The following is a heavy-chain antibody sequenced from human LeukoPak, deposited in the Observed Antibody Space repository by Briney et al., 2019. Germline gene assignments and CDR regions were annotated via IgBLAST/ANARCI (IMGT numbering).Heavy chain of an antibody. CDR1: GFTFSSYA. J-gene: IGHJ5*02. CDR3: AKAGYSGYYYCFDP. Sequence: GGSLRLSCAASGFTFSSYAMSWVRQAPGKGLEWVSAISGSGGSTYYADSVKGRFTISRDNSKNTPYLQLTSLRADDTAVYYCAKAGYSGYYYCFDPWGQGTLVTVSS. D-gene: IGHD5-12*01. V-gene: IGHV3-23*01. CDR2: ISGSGGST.